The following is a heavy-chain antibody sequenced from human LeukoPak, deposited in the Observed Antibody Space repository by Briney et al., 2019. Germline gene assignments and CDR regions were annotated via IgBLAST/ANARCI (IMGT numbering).Heavy chain of an antibody. D-gene: IGHD3-10*01. J-gene: IGHJ4*02. CDR3: GRHRSGSGTYFIDY. Sequence: VGSLRLSCVVSGFTFSSYSMIWVRQAPGKGLQWVANMKKDGSETKYVESVKGRFTISRDNAKNSLYLQMNSLRAEDTAVYYCGRHRSGSGTYFIDYWGQGTLVSVSS. V-gene: IGHV3-7*01. CDR2: MKKDGSET. CDR1: GFTFSSYS.